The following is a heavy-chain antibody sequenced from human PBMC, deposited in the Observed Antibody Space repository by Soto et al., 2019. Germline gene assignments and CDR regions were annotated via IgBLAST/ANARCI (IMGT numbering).Heavy chain of an antibody. D-gene: IGHD2-15*01. J-gene: IGHJ4*02. CDR1: GFTVSSNY. V-gene: IGHV3-53*02. CDR3: AREGGGVYCSGGSCYGRYFDY. Sequence: VQLVETGGGLIQPGGSLRLSCAASGFTVSSNYMTWVRQAPGKGLEWVSIIYSGGSTYYTDSVKGRFTISRDTSKNTLQLQMNSLRAEDTAVYYCAREGGGVYCSGGSCYGRYFDYWGQGTLFTVSA. CDR2: IYSGGST.